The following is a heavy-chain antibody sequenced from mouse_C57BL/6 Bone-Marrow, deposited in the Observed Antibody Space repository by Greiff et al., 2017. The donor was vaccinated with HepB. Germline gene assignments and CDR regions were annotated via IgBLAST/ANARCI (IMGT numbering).Heavy chain of an antibody. D-gene: IGHD2-3*01. CDR3: VRAGDSRSDGYQAWFAY. J-gene: IGHJ3*01. V-gene: IGHV10-3*01. Sequence: EVHLVESGGGLVQPKGSLKLSCAASGFTFNTYAMHWVRQAPGKGLEWVARIRSKSSNYATYYADSVKDRFTISRDDSQSMLYLQMNNRNTEDTAMYYCVRAGDSRSDGYQAWFAYWGQGTLVTVSA. CDR1: GFTFNTYA. CDR2: IRSKSSNYAT.